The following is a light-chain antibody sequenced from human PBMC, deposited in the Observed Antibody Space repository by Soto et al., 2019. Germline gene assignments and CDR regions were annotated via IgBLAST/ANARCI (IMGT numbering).Light chain of an antibody. V-gene: IGLV2-14*01. Sequence: QSALTQPVSVSGSPGQSITISCTGTSGDVGGYNYVSWYQQYPGKAPKLLIYVVSDRPSGVSNRFSGSKSGNTASLTISGLQAEDEADYYCSSFTSSITHVFGGGTKVTVL. CDR2: VVS. J-gene: IGLJ2*01. CDR1: SGDVGGYNY. CDR3: SSFTSSITHV.